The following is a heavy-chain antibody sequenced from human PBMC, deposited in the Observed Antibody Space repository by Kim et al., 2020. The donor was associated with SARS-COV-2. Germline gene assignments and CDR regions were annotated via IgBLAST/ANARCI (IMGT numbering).Heavy chain of an antibody. D-gene: IGHD1-26*01. Sequence: SETLSLTCTVSGGSISSSSYYWDWIRQPPGKGLEWIGSIYYSGSTYYNPSLKSRVTISVDTSKNQFSLKLSSVTAADTAVYYCARDLYGGSYGGAYYGMDVWGQGTTVTVSS. CDR1: GGSISSSSYY. J-gene: IGHJ6*02. V-gene: IGHV4-39*07. CDR3: ARDLYGGSYGGAYYGMDV. CDR2: IYYSGST.